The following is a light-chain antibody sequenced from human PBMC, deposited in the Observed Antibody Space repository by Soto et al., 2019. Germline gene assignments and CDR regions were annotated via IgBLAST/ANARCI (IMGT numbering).Light chain of an antibody. Sequence: EIVLTQSPATLSLSPGERATLSCRASQSITTYLAWYQQKPGQAPRLLIYDASNRATGIPVRFSGRGSGTDFTLTISSLEPEESAVYYCQQRYSWPITFGQGTRLEIK. CDR3: QQRYSWPIT. CDR1: QSITTY. J-gene: IGKJ5*01. CDR2: DAS. V-gene: IGKV3-11*01.